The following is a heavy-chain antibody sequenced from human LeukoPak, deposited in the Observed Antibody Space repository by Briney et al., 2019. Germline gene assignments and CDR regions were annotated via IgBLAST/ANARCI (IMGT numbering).Heavy chain of an antibody. CDR3: AKDLGPSGAAWFDP. V-gene: IGHV3-43*02. CDR1: GFTFDDYA. CDR2: ISGGGGST. Sequence: GGSLRLSCAASGFTFDDYAMHWVRQAPGKGPEWVSLISGGGGSTYYAESVKGRFTISRDNNKNSLYLQLNSLRTEDTAFYYCAKDLGPSGAAWFDPWGQGTLVTVSS. D-gene: IGHD2-15*01. J-gene: IGHJ5*02.